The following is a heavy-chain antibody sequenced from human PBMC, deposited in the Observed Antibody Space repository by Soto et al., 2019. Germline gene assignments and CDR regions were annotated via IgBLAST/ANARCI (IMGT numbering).Heavy chain of an antibody. CDR1: GVSMISGAYS. CDR3: ARVADGMDV. J-gene: IGHJ6*01. CDR2: IYNSGSS. Sequence: TLSVTGIRPGVSMISGAYSWSWMRQHPGKGREWIGYIYNSGSSYYNPSLKSRVTISVDTSTKQRSLKLSSVTVADTAVYYCARVADGMDVWRQGTTV. V-gene: IGHV4-31*02.